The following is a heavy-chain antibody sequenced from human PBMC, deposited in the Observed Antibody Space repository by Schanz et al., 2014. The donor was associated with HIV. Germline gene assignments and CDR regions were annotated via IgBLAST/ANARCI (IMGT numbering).Heavy chain of an antibody. CDR3: AKSPIFGDVIFYGMDV. V-gene: IGHV1-8*01. CDR2: MNPNSGHT. CDR1: GYTFSSYD. D-gene: IGHD3-3*02. Sequence: QVQLVQSGAEVKKPGASVKVSCKASGYTFSSYDINWVRQATGQGLEWMGWMNPNSGHTGYAQKFQGRVDMTRTTSISAAYMELRGLTSDDTAVYYCAKSPIFGDVIFYGMDVWGQGTTVTVSS. J-gene: IGHJ6*02.